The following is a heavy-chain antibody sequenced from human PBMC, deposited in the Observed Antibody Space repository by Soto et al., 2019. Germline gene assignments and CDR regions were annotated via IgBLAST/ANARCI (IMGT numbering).Heavy chain of an antibody. CDR3: ARGGASDYYYGMDV. CDR2: ISAYNGNT. CDR1: GYTFATYA. V-gene: IGHV1-18*01. Sequence: QVQLVQSGAEVKKPGASVKVSCKASGYTFATYAISWVRQAPGQGLEWVGWISAYNGNTNYAQKLQGRVTMTTDTSTSTAYMELRSLRSDVTAVYYCARGGASDYYYGMDVWGQGTTVTVSS. J-gene: IGHJ6*02.